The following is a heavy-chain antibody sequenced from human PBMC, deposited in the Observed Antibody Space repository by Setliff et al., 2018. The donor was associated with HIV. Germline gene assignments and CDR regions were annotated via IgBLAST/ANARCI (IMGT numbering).Heavy chain of an antibody. J-gene: IGHJ4*02. V-gene: IGHV4-34*01. D-gene: IGHD1-26*01. CDR1: GGSFSGYY. CDR2: INHSGST. CDR3: AGGPGTTSIDY. Sequence: SETLSLTCAVYGGSFSGYYWSWIRQPPGKGLEWIGEINHSGSTNYNMSLWSRVTISLDASRNQFSLELISVTAADTAVYYCAGGPGTTSIDYWAQGTLFTVSS.